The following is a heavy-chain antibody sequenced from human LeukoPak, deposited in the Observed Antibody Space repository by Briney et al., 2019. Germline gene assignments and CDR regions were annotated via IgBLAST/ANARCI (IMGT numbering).Heavy chain of an antibody. D-gene: IGHD5-12*01. Sequence: RGESLKISCKGSGYSFTSYWIGWVRQMPGKGLEWMGIIYPGDSDTRYSPSFQGQVTISADKSISTAYLQWSSLKASDTAMYYCARLPSAPPIVATMFFDYWGQGTLVTVSS. CDR1: GYSFTSYW. V-gene: IGHV5-51*01. J-gene: IGHJ4*02. CDR3: ARLPSAPPIVATMFFDY. CDR2: IYPGDSDT.